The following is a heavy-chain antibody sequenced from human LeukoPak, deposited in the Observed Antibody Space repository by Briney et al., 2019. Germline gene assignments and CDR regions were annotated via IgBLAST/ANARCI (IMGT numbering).Heavy chain of an antibody. Sequence: GALRLSCAASGFTFSSYAMHWVRQAPGKGLEWVSYISSSGSTIYYADSVKGRFTISRDNAKNSLYLQMNSLRAEDTAVYYCAKTTYYYDSSGSSTRGDYWGQGTLVTASS. CDR1: GFTFSSYA. CDR2: ISSSGSTI. V-gene: IGHV3-48*04. J-gene: IGHJ4*02. CDR3: AKTTYYYDSSGSSTRGDY. D-gene: IGHD3-22*01.